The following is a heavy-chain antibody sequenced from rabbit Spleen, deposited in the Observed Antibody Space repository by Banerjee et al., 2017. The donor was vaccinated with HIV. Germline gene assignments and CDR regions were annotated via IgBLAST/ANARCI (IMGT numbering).Heavy chain of an antibody. CDR3: ARETSSGWGVVSYYFNL. CDR1: GFSFSSRYY. J-gene: IGHJ4*01. V-gene: IGHV1S40*01. D-gene: IGHD4-1*01. CDR2: IYTGSSGDT. Sequence: QSLEESGGDLVKPGASLTLTCTASGFSFSSRYYMCWVRRAPGKGLEWIACIYTGSSGDTYYASWAKGRFTISKTSSTTVTLQMTSLTAAVTATYFCARETSSGWGVVSYYFNLWGPGTLVTVS.